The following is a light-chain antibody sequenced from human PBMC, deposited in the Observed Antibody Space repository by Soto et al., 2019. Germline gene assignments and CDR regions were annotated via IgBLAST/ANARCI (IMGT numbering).Light chain of an antibody. Sequence: QSVLTQSPSASASLGASVTLTCTVTSGDSGDAISWHWQQPQKGPRHLLKLNSDGSHRKGDGIPDRFSGSSSGAERYLTISSLQSEDEADYYCQTCGSGIRVVFGGGTKLTVL. CDR2: LNSDGSH. V-gene: IGLV4-69*01. CDR1: SGDSGDA. CDR3: QTCGSGIRVV. J-gene: IGLJ2*01.